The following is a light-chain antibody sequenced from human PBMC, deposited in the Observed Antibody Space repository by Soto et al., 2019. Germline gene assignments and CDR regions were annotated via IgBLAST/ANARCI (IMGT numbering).Light chain of an antibody. Sequence: EIVMTQSPATLSVSPGERATLSCRASQSVSSNLAWYQQKPGQAPRHLIYGASTRATGIPARFSGSGSETEFTLTISSLQSEDFAVYYCQQYNNWPPYTFGQGTKLEIK. CDR1: QSVSSN. CDR2: GAS. CDR3: QQYNNWPPYT. J-gene: IGKJ2*01. V-gene: IGKV3-15*01.